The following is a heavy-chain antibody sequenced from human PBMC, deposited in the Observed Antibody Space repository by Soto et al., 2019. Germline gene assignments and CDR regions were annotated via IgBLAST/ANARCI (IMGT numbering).Heavy chain of an antibody. Sequence: GASVKVSCKASGYTFTSYYMHWVRQAPGQGLEWMGIINPSGGSTSYAQKFQGRVTMTRDTSTSTVYMELSSLRSEDTAVYYCARDRGYDRYGYSYRPTPGYYYYGMDVWGQGTTVTVSS. CDR3: ARDRGYDRYGYSYRPTPGYYYYGMDV. CDR1: GYTFTSYY. V-gene: IGHV1-46*01. D-gene: IGHD5-18*01. CDR2: INPSGGST. J-gene: IGHJ6*02.